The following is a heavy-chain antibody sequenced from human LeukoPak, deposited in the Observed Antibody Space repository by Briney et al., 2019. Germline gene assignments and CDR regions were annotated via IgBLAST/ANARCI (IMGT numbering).Heavy chain of an antibody. CDR1: GGSISSGSYY. J-gene: IGHJ6*03. D-gene: IGHD6-13*01. V-gene: IGHV4-61*02. CDR2: IYTSGST. CDR3: ARRLAAAGPDYYYYYYMDV. Sequence: TSETLSLTCTVSGGSISSGSYYWSWIRQPAGKGLEWIGRIYTSGSTYYNPSLKSRVTISVDTSKNQFSLKLSSVTAADTAVYYCARRLAAAGPDYYYYYYMDVWGKGTTVTVSS.